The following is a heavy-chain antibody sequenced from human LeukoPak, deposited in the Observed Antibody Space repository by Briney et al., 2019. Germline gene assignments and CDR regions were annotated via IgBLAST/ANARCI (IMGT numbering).Heavy chain of an antibody. D-gene: IGHD2-2*01. Sequence: GGSLRLSCAASGFTFSSYAMSWVRQAPGKGLEWVSVIYSGGSTYYADSVKGRFTISRDNSKNTLYLQMNSLTAEDTAVYYCARVGVVPAAIPDGFDIWGQGTMVTVSS. CDR2: IYSGGST. CDR3: ARVGVVPAAIPDGFDI. J-gene: IGHJ3*02. V-gene: IGHV3-53*01. CDR1: GFTFSSYA.